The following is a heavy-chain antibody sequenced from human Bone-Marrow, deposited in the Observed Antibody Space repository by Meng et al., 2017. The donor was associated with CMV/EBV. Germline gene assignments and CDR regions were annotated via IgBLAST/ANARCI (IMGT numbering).Heavy chain of an antibody. J-gene: IGHJ4*02. D-gene: IGHD6-19*01. CDR2: IRYDGSNK. Sequence: GESLKISCAAPGFTFSSYGMHWVRQAPGKGLEWVAFIRYDGSNKYYADSVKGRFTISRDNSKNTLYLQMNSLRAEDTAVYYCAKEAVAGMSLDYWGQGTLVTVSS. V-gene: IGHV3-30*02. CDR3: AKEAVAGMSLDY. CDR1: GFTFSSYG.